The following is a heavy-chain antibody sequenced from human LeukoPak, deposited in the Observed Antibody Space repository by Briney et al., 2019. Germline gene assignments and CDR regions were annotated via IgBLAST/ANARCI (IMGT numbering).Heavy chain of an antibody. J-gene: IGHJ6*03. D-gene: IGHD2-2*01. Sequence: PSETLSLTCTVSGGSISSYYWSWIRQPPGKGLEWIGFIYYRGSANYNPSLKSRVTISVDTSKNQFSLKLSSVTAADTAVYYCARHRGYCGSTSCYGHYYYMDVWVKGTTVTVSS. CDR2: IYYRGSA. CDR3: ARHRGYCGSTSCYGHYYYMDV. V-gene: IGHV4-59*08. CDR1: GGSISSYY.